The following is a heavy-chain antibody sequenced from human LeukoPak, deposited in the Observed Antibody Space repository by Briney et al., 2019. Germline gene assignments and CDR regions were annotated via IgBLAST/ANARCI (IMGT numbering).Heavy chain of an antibody. CDR2: INHSGST. J-gene: IGHJ4*02. CDR3: ARATLDSYEGVTLFDY. Sequence: SETLSLTCAVYGGSFSGYYWSWIRQPPGKGLEWIGEINHSGSTNYNPSLKSRVTISVDTSKNQFSLKLSSVTAADTAVYCCARATLDSYEGVTLFDYWGQGTLVTVSS. CDR1: GGSFSGYY. D-gene: IGHD4-11*01. V-gene: IGHV4-34*01.